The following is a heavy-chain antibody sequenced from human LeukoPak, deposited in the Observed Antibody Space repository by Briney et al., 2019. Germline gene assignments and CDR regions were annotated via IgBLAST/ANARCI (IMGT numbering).Heavy chain of an antibody. CDR1: GFTFSSYA. J-gene: IGHJ5*02. CDR2: ISYDGSNK. Sequence: GRSLRLSCAASGFTFSSYAMHWVRQAPGKGLEWVAVISYDGSNKYYADSVKGRFTISRDNSKNTLYLQMNSLRAEDTAVYYCARGRPFDPWGQGTLVTVSS. CDR3: ARGRPFDP. V-gene: IGHV3-30*04.